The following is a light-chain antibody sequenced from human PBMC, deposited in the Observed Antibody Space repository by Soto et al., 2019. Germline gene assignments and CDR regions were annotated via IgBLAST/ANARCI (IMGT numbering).Light chain of an antibody. CDR2: WAS. CDR1: QSGFFSSENRNY. CDR3: QQFHNPPRT. J-gene: IGKJ1*01. Sequence: DIVMTQSPDSLAVSLGERATINCKSSQSGFFSSENRNYLAWYQQKPGQPPKLLINWASTRESGVPDRFSGSGSGTDFSLTISSLQAEDVAVSSCQQFHNPPRTFGHGTKVEIK. V-gene: IGKV4-1*01.